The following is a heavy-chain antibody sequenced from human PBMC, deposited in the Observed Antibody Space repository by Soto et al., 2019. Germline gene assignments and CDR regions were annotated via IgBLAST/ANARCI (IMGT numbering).Heavy chain of an antibody. Sequence: GGSLRLSCAASGFTVSSKYMSWVRQAPGKGLEWVSLIQSGGPTYYADSVKGRFTISRDTSENTLHLQMDSLRAEDTAVYYCAKNRNIVATILINDYWGQGTWSPSPQ. D-gene: IGHD5-12*01. CDR2: IQSGGPT. CDR1: GFTVSSKY. J-gene: IGHJ4*02. V-gene: IGHV3-66*01. CDR3: AKNRNIVATILINDY.